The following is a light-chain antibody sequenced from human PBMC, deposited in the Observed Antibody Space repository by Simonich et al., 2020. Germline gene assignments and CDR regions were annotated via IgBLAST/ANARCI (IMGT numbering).Light chain of an antibody. CDR2: WAT. Sequence: DIVMTKYPDSLAVSLGGRATINCKSSQSVLYSSNNKNYLAWYQQKPGQPPKLLIYWATTRESGVPDRFSGSGSGTDFTLTISSLQAEDVAVYYCQQYYSTPPTFCQGTKVEIK. CDR3: QQYYSTPPT. V-gene: IGKV4-1*01. CDR1: QSVLYSSNNKNY. J-gene: IGKJ1*01.